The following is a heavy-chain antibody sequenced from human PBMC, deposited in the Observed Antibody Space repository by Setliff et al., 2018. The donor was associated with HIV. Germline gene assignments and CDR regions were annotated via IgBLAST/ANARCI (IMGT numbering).Heavy chain of an antibody. CDR2: SGVEPNTYAT. J-gene: IGHJ2*01. V-gene: IGHV3-72*01. Sequence: GGSLRLSCEASGVTLTDHYIEWVRQAPGKGLEWIGRSGVEPNTYATEYATSVKGRFTISWDDSKNSLYLQMNSLKTEDTAVYYCSTFYGPGIWGRGTLVTVSS. D-gene: IGHD4-17*01. CDR1: GVTLTDHY. CDR3: STFYGPGI.